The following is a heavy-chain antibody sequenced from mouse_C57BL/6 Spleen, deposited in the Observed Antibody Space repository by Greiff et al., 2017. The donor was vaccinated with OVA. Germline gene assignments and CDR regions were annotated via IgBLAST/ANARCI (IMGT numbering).Heavy chain of an antibody. CDR1: GYTFTSYW. CDR3: ARWRKGISGFAY. Sequence: QVQLQQSGAELVKPGASVKMSCKASGYTFTSYWITWVKQRPGQGLEWIGDIYPGSGSTNYNEKFKSKATLTVDTSSSTAYMQLSSLTSEDSAVYYCARWRKGISGFAYWGQGTLVTVSA. D-gene: IGHD2-4*01. J-gene: IGHJ3*01. CDR2: IYPGSGST. V-gene: IGHV1-55*01.